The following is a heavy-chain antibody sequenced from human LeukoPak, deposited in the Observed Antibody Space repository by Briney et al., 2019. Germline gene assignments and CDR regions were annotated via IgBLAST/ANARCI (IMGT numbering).Heavy chain of an antibody. D-gene: IGHD3-16*01. CDR2: IYYSGST. V-gene: IGHV4-59*11. CDR3: GREGGGY. Sequence: PSETLSLTCPVSSGSISSHYWTWIRQPPGKGLEWIGHIYYSGSTNYNSSLQSRVTISVDTSQSQFSLKLSSVTAADTAVYYCGREGGGYWGQGARVTVSS. J-gene: IGHJ4*02. CDR1: SGSISSHY.